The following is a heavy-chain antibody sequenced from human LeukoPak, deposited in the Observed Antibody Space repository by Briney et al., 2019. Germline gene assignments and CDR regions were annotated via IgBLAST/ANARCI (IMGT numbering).Heavy chain of an antibody. CDR3: AKVRLSGSYYFDY. D-gene: IGHD1-26*01. J-gene: IGHJ4*02. Sequence: GGSLRLSCAASGFTFSSYAMSWVRQAPGKGLEWVSAISGSGGSTYYADSVKGRFTISRDNSENTLYLQMNSLRAEDTAVYYCAKVRLSGSYYFDYWGQGTLVTVSS. CDR1: GFTFSSYA. CDR2: ISGSGGST. V-gene: IGHV3-23*01.